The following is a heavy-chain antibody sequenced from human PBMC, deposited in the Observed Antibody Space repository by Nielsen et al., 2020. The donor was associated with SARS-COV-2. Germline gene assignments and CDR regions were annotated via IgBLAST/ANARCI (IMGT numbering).Heavy chain of an antibody. CDR1: GGSFSGYY. CDR3: AKDRAIFMIYITRGGPDF. Sequence: GGSLRLSCAVYGGSFSGYYMSWIRQAPGKGLEWVAYISYEGSKQYYADSVQGRFTISRDFSKSTLYLQMNSLRAEDTAMYYCAKDRAIFMIYITRGGPDFWGQGTLVTVSS. V-gene: IGHV3-30*18. D-gene: IGHD3/OR15-3a*01. J-gene: IGHJ4*02. CDR2: ISYEGSKQ.